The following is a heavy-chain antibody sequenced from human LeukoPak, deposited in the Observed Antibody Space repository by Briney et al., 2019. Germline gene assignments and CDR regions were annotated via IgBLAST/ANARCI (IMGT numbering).Heavy chain of an antibody. Sequence: SETLSLTCTVSGGSIRSSYYYWGWIRQPPGKGLEWIGSIYDSGSTYYNPSLKSRVTISVDTSKNQFSLKLSSVTAADTAVYYCARLVSDSSGYYNFDYWGQGTLVTVSS. CDR2: IYDSGST. CDR1: GGSIRSSYYY. D-gene: IGHD3-22*01. V-gene: IGHV4-39*01. CDR3: ARLVSDSSGYYNFDY. J-gene: IGHJ4*02.